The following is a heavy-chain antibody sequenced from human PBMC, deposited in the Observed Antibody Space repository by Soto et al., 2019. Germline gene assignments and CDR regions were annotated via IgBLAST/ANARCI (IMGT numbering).Heavy chain of an antibody. CDR3: ARALRGLGLMVYGTRFDY. CDR2: IIPIFGTA. Sequence: QVQLVQSGAEVKKPGSSVKVSCKASGGTFSSYAVSWVRQAPGQGLEWMGGIIPIFGTANYAQKFQGRVTITADESTSTAYMELSSLRSEDTAVYYCARALRGLGLMVYGTRFDYWGQGTLVTVSS. J-gene: IGHJ4*02. CDR1: GGTFSSYA. D-gene: IGHD2-8*01. V-gene: IGHV1-69*01.